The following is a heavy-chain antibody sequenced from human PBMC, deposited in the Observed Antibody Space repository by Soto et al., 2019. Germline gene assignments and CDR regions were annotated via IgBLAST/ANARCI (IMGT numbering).Heavy chain of an antibody. J-gene: IGHJ4*02. V-gene: IGHV1-69*12. Sequence: QVQLVQSGAEVKKPGSSVKVSCKASGGTFSSYAISWVRQAPGQGLEWMGGIIPIFGTANYAQKFQGRVTITADETTSTAYMELSSLRSEDTAVYSCASHGYSYGYLFDYWGQGTLVTVSS. CDR3: ASHGYSYGYLFDY. D-gene: IGHD5-18*01. CDR1: GGTFSSYA. CDR2: IIPIFGTA.